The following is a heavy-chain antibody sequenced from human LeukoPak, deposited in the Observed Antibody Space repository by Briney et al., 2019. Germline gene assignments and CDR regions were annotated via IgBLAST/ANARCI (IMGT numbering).Heavy chain of an antibody. CDR1: GFTFNNYW. Sequence: PGGSLRLSCAASGFTFNNYWMSWVRQAPGKGLEWVANIKQDGSEKYYVDSVKGRFTISRDNAKNSLYLQMNSLRAEDTAVYYCARNSGVRNHHPWYKDGWGKGTTVTVSS. D-gene: IGHD1-14*01. CDR3: ARNSGVRNHHPWYKDG. J-gene: IGHJ6*03. V-gene: IGHV3-7*01. CDR2: IKQDGSEK.